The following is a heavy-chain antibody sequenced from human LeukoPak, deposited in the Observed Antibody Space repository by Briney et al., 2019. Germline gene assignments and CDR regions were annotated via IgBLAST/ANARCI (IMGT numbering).Heavy chain of an antibody. D-gene: IGHD4-17*01. CDR2: INVITGYI. CDR3: ARVSPNTVTTLQYFDY. J-gene: IGHJ4*02. CDR1: GFSFENYN. V-gene: IGHV3-21*01. Sequence: GGSLRLSCAASGFSFENYNMNWVRQAPGKGLEWVAYINVITGYIYYADSLEGRFTISRDNAKKSLFLEMNSLRAEDTAVYYCARVSPNTVTTLQYFDYWGQGTLVTVSS.